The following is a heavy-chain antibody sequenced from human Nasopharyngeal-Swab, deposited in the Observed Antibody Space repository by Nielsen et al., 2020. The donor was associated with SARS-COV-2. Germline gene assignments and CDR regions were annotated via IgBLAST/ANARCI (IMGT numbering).Heavy chain of an antibody. Sequence: SETPSLTFAVSGGSISSPNWWNLVRQPPGKGLEWIGEISPSGLTNYNPSLKSPVTISIDNSKNQFSLRLNSMTAADTAVYHCARVPAGCSSTSCYLTDWGQGILVTVSS. D-gene: IGHD2-2*01. CDR2: ISPSGLT. J-gene: IGHJ4*02. CDR1: GGSISSPNW. CDR3: ARVPAGCSSTSCYLTD. V-gene: IGHV4-4*02.